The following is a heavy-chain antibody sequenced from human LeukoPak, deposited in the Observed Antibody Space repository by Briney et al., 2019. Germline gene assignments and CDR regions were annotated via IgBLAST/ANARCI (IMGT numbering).Heavy chain of an antibody. J-gene: IGHJ4*02. CDR3: AKKRPVAGTPYYFDY. CDR2: ISGSGGST. V-gene: IGHV3-23*01. CDR1: GFSFSNYA. D-gene: IGHD6-19*01. Sequence: GRSLRLSCAASGFSFSNYAMHWVRQAPGKGLEWVSAISGSGGSTYYADSVKGRFTISRDNSKNTLYLQMNSLRAEDTAVYYCAKKRPVAGTPYYFDYWGQGTLVTVSS.